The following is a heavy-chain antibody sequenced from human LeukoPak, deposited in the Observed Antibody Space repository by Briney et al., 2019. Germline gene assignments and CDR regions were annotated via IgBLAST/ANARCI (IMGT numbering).Heavy chain of an antibody. D-gene: IGHD2-2*01. J-gene: IGHJ6*03. Sequence: HGGSLRLSCAASGFTFTNYGMSWVRQPPGKGLEWVSSISSSGTSIDYADSVKGRFTVSRDSATSSLYLQINSLRAEDSTVHQCATAAKDIVIVPASYSTCVSGKG. CDR3: ATAAKDIVIVPASYSTCV. CDR2: ISSSGTSI. CDR1: GFTFTNYG. V-gene: IGHV3-21*01.